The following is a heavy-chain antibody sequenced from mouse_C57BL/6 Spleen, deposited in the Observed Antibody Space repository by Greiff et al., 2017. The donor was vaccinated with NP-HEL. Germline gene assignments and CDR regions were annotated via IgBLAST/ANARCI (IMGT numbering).Heavy chain of an antibody. J-gene: IGHJ3*01. CDR3: ARDRAYYSNAWFAY. CDR1: GYSITSGYY. D-gene: IGHD2-5*01. CDR2: ISYDGSN. Sequence: ESGPGLVKPSQSLSLTCSVTGYSITSGYYWNWIRQFPGNKLEWMGYISYDGSNNYNPSLKNRISITRDTSKNQFFLKLNSVTTEDTATYYCARDRAYYSNAWFAYWGQGTLVTVSA. V-gene: IGHV3-6*01.